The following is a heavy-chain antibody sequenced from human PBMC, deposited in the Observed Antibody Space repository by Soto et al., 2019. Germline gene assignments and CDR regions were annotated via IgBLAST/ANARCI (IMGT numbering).Heavy chain of an antibody. Sequence: APGKGLEWVSAISGSGGSTYYADSVKGRFTISRDTSKNTLYLQMNSLRAEDTAVYYCARRGSGSYYDYWGQGTLVTVSS. CDR3: ARRGSGSYYDY. D-gene: IGHD1-26*01. CDR2: ISGSGGST. J-gene: IGHJ4*02. V-gene: IGHV3-23*01.